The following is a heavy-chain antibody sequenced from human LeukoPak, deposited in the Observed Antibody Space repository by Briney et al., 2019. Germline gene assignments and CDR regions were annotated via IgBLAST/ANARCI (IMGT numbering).Heavy chain of an antibody. CDR3: ARGGDGYTINWFDP. D-gene: IGHD5-24*01. CDR1: GFTVSSNY. J-gene: IGHJ5*02. Sequence: GGSLRLSCAASGFTVSSNYMSWVRQAPGKGLEWVSVIYSGGSTYYADSVKGRFTISRDNSKNTLYLKMNSLRAEDTAVYYCARGGDGYTINWFDPWGQGTLVTVSS. CDR2: IYSGGST. V-gene: IGHV3-66*01.